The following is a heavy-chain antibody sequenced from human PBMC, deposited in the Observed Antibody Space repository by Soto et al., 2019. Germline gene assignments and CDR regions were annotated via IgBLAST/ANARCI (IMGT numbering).Heavy chain of an antibody. J-gene: IGHJ4*02. V-gene: IGHV3-23*01. D-gene: IGHD1-26*01. CDR2: ISGSGDRT. CDR3: AKDLYNYSGSYYGYFDY. Sequence: GALRLSCVASGFTFSNYAMNWVRQTPGKGLEWVSAISGSGDRTYYGDSVKGRFTLSRDNSKNTLYLQMNSLRAEDTAVYYCAKDLYNYSGSYYGYFDYWGQGTLVTVSS. CDR1: GFTFSNYA.